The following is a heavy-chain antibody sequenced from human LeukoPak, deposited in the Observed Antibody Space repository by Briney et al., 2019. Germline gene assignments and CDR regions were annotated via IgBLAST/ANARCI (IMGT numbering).Heavy chain of an antibody. Sequence: GASVKVSCKASGYTFTSYAMHWVRQAPGQRLEWMGWINAGNGNTKYSQKFQGRVTITRDTSASTAYMELSSLRSGDTAVYYCAREMYYYGSGPKIYYYYGMDVWGQGTTVTVSS. D-gene: IGHD3-10*01. CDR2: INAGNGNT. CDR1: GYTFTSYA. J-gene: IGHJ6*02. CDR3: AREMYYYGSGPKIYYYYGMDV. V-gene: IGHV1-3*01.